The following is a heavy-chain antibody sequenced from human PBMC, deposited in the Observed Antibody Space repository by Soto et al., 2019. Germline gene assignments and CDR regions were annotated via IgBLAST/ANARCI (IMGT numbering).Heavy chain of an antibody. V-gene: IGHV4-4*02. CDR3: ARHIAVAGTRGFDY. D-gene: IGHD6-19*01. CDR2: VYHSGST. CDR1: GASINTNW. J-gene: IGHJ4*02. Sequence: QVQLQESGPGLVKPLGTLSLTCAVSGASINTNWWSWVRQPPGKGLEWIGEVYHSGSTNYNPSLMGRVTILLDKSSNQLSLQLSSVTAADTAVYYCARHIAVAGTRGFDYWGQGTLVTVSS.